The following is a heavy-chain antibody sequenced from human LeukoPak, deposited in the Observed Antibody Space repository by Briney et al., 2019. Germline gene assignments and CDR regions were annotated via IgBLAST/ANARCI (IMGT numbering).Heavy chain of an antibody. D-gene: IGHD4-17*01. J-gene: IGHJ4*02. CDR1: GGTFSSYA. CDR2: INPSGGST. V-gene: IGHV1-46*01. Sequence: ASVKVSCKASGGTFSSYAISWVRQAPGQGLEWMGIINPSGGSTSYAQKFQGRVTMTRDTSTSTVYMELSSLRSEDTAVYYCAREVGESFDYWGQGTLVTVSS. CDR3: AREVGESFDY.